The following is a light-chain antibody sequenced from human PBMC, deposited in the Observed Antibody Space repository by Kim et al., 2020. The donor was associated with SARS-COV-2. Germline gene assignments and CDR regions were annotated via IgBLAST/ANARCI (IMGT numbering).Light chain of an antibody. Sequence: SSELTQDPAVSVALGQTVRITCHGDSLRSYYASWYQQKPGQAPVLVIYGKNNRPSGIPDRFSGSSSGNTASLTITGVQAEDEADYYCNSRDSSGNHLVFG. V-gene: IGLV3-19*01. CDR1: SLRSYY. J-gene: IGLJ3*02. CDR3: NSRDSSGNHLV. CDR2: GKN.